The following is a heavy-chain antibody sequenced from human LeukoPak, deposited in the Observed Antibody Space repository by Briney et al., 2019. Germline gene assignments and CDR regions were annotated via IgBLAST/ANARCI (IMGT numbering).Heavy chain of an antibody. J-gene: IGHJ3*02. Sequence: GGSLRLSCAASGFTFSSYSMNWVRQAPGKGLEWVSSISSSSSYIYYADSVKGRFTISRDNAKNSLYLQMNSLRAEDTAVYYRARDSDPIDAFDIWGQGTMVTVSS. CDR1: GFTFSSYS. V-gene: IGHV3-21*01. CDR3: ARDSDPIDAFDI. CDR2: ISSSSSYI.